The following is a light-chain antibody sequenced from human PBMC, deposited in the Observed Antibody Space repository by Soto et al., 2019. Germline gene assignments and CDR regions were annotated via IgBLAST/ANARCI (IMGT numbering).Light chain of an antibody. CDR2: AIS. CDR3: QQYHNWPPRT. CDR1: QNLNSN. J-gene: IGKJ1*01. Sequence: EIVMTQSPATLSVSPGERATLSCRASQNLNSNLAWYQQKPGQAPRLLIYAISTRAPGIPARFSGSGSGTEFTLTISSLQSGDFAVYYCQQYHNWPPRTFGQGTKVEIK. V-gene: IGKV3-15*01.